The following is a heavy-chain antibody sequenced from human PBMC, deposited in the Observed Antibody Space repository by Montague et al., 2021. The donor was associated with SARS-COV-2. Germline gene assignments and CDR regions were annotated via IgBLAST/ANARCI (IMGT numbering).Heavy chain of an antibody. CDR1: GGSISRYY. CDR2: IYYSGST. D-gene: IGHD6-19*01. CDR3: ARGSGGIGNAFDI. V-gene: IGHV4-59*01. J-gene: IGHJ3*02. Sequence: SETLSLTCTVSGGSISRYYWSWIRQPPGKGLEWIGYIYYSGSTNYNPSLKSRVTISVDTSKNQFSLKLSSVTAADTAVYYCARGSGGIGNAFDIWGQGTMVTVSS.